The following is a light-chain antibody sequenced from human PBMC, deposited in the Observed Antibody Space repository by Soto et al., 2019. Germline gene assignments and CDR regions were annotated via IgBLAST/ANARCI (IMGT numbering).Light chain of an antibody. CDR3: QQYGSSPIS. CDR1: QSVSTSY. Sequence: EIVWTQDPRTLSLYPGDRATLSCRASQSVSTSYLAWYQQKPGQAPRLLIYGASSRATGIPDRFSGSGSGTDFTLTISRLEPEDFAVYYCQQYGSSPISFGQGTRLEIK. V-gene: IGKV3-20*01. CDR2: GAS. J-gene: IGKJ5*01.